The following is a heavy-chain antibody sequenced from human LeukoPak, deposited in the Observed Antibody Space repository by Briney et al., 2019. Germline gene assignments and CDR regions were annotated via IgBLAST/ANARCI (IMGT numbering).Heavy chain of an antibody. Sequence: PSGGSLRLSCAASGLTVSDNFMSWVRQAPGKGLEWVSVLYRGGNTYYADSVRGRFTISRDNSKNMVYLQMNSLTAEDTAVYYCARDRIEGATSDFDYWGQGTLGTVSS. D-gene: IGHD2-21*01. CDR2: LYRGGNT. V-gene: IGHV3-66*01. CDR1: GLTVSDNF. CDR3: ARDRIEGATSDFDY. J-gene: IGHJ4*02.